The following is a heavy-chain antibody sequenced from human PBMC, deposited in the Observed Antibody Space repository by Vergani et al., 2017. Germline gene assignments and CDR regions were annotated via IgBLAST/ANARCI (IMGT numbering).Heavy chain of an antibody. D-gene: IGHD3-22*01. CDR2: IIPIFSTT. CDR1: GGTFSSNS. Sequence: QGQLAESGAEVKKPGSSVKVSCKASGGTFSSNSISWVRQAPGQGLEWMGRIIPIFSTTSYAQNFQGRVTILADESTSTAYMELSSLRSEDTAVYYCAISSGYYSYYFDFWGQGTLVTVSS. CDR3: AISSGYYSYYFDF. V-gene: IGHV1-69*13. J-gene: IGHJ4*02.